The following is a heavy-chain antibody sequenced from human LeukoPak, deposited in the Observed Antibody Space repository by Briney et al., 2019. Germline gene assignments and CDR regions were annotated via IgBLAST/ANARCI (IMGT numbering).Heavy chain of an antibody. Sequence: PGGSLRLSCVASGFTFSSYAMSWVRQAPGKGLEWVSSISGSGANTYYADSVRGRFSIFRDDAKSSLFLQMNSLKTEDTALYYCVSGGDYAGIAALFRHWGQGSLVTVSS. J-gene: IGHJ4*02. CDR1: GFTFSSYA. D-gene: IGHD4-17*01. V-gene: IGHV3-23*01. CDR2: ISGSGANT. CDR3: VSGGDYAGIAALFRH.